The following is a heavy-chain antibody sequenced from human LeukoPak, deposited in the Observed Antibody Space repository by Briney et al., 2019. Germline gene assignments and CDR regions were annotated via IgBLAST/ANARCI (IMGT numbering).Heavy chain of an antibody. V-gene: IGHV3-30*04. Sequence: PGRSLRLSCAASGFTFSSYAMHWVRQVPGKGLEWVAVISYDGSNKYYADSVKGRFTISRDNSKDTLYLQMNSLRAEDTAVYYCARDGGKGDYFDYWGQGTLVTVSS. CDR1: GFTFSSYA. D-gene: IGHD3-16*01. J-gene: IGHJ4*02. CDR3: ARDGGKGDYFDY. CDR2: ISYDGSNK.